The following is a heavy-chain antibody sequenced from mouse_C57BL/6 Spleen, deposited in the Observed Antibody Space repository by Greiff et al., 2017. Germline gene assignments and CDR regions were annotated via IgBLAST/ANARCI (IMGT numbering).Heavy chain of an antibody. Sequence: QVQLQQSGAELVRPGASVTLSCKASGYTFTDYEMHWVKQTPVHGLEWIGAIDPETGGTSYNQKFKGKAILTADKSSSTAYMGLRSLTSEDSAVYYCTRDSDYDYYAMDYWGQGTSVTVSS. CDR3: TRDSDYDYYAMDY. V-gene: IGHV1-15*01. D-gene: IGHD2-5*01. CDR2: IDPETGGT. J-gene: IGHJ4*01. CDR1: GYTFTDYE.